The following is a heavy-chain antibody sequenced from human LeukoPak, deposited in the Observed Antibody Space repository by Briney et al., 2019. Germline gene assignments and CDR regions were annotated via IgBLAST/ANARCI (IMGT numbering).Heavy chain of an antibody. CDR1: GYTFTSYD. CDR2: MNPNSGNT. Sequence: GASVKVSCKASGYTFTSYDINWVRQATGQGLEWMGWMNPNSGNTGYAQKFQGRVTMTRNTSISTAYMELSSLRSEDTAVYYCARGVSPYYDYVWGSPRGPYYYGMDVWGQGTTVTVSS. D-gene: IGHD3-16*01. CDR3: ARGVSPYYDYVWGSPRGPYYYGMDV. V-gene: IGHV1-8*01. J-gene: IGHJ6*02.